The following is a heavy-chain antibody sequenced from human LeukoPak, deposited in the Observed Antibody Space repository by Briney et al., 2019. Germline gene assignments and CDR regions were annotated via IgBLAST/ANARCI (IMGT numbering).Heavy chain of an antibody. V-gene: IGHV3-74*01. CDR3: ASASSHRIAAGGDY. CDR2: INSDGSSR. J-gene: IGHJ4*02. CDR1: GFPFSSYA. Sequence: GGSLRLSCAASGFPFSSYAMYWVRQAPGKGLVWASRINSDGSSRNYADSVKGRFTISRDNAKNTLYLQMNSLRAEDTAVYYCASASSHRIAAGGDYWGQGTLVTVSS. D-gene: IGHD6-13*01.